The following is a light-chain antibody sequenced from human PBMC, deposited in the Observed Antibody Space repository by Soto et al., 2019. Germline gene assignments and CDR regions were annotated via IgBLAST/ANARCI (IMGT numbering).Light chain of an antibody. CDR1: QIVTINS. CDR3: QQYGDSPFT. J-gene: IGKJ3*01. Sequence: VVLTQSPGTLSLSPGERATLSCRASQIVTINSLAWYQQKPGHPPRLLIYAASTMASAIPDRFSGSGSGTDFTLTISRLQPADFALYYCQQYGDSPFTFGPGTRVDVK. CDR2: AAS. V-gene: IGKV3-20*01.